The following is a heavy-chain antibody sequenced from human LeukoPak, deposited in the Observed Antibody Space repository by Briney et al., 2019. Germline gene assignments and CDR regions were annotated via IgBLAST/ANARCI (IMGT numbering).Heavy chain of an antibody. CDR2: IYHSGST. D-gene: IGHD1-26*01. Sequence: SETLSLTCTVSGYSISSGYYWGWIRQPPGKGLEWIGSIYHSGSTYYNPSLKSRVTISVDASKNQFSLQLSSVTAADTAVYYCAREGSGSYPPPDYWGQGTLVTVSS. J-gene: IGHJ4*02. CDR3: AREGSGSYPPPDY. CDR1: GYSISSGYY. V-gene: IGHV4-38-2*02.